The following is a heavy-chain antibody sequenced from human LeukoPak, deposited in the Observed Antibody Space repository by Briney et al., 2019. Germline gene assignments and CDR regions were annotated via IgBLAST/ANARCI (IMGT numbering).Heavy chain of an antibody. CDR3: ARVDGYSTARIDY. CDR2: FDPEDGET. J-gene: IGHJ4*02. Sequence: ASVKVSCKVSGYTLTELSMHWVRQAPGKGLEWMGGFDPEDGETIYAQKFQGRVTITADKSTSTAYMELSSLRSEDTAVYYCARVDGYSTARIDYWGQGTLVTVSS. CDR1: GYTLTELS. V-gene: IGHV1-24*01. D-gene: IGHD5-24*01.